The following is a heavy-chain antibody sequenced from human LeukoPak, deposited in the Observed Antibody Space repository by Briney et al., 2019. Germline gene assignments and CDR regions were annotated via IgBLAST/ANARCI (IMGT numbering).Heavy chain of an antibody. CDR1: GFTFSSYS. Sequence: GGSLRLSCAASGFTFSSYSMNWIRQAPGKGLEWVSYISSSGSTIYYADSVKGRFTISRDNAKNSLYLQMNSLRAEDTAVYYCAREGPPRDPNDLWGQGTMVTVSS. CDR2: ISSSGSTI. D-gene: IGHD1-14*01. V-gene: IGHV3-48*04. CDR3: AREGPPRDPNDL. J-gene: IGHJ3*01.